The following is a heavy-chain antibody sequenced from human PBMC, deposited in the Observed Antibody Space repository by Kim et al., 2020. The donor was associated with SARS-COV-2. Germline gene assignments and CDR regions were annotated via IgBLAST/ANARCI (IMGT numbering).Heavy chain of an antibody. Sequence: SETLSLTCTVSGGSISSSSYYWGWIRQPPGKGLEWIGNIYYSGSTYYNPSLKSRVTISVDTSKNHFSLRLSSVTAADTAVYYCARADFWSGYSPFDFWGQGTLVTVSS. J-gene: IGHJ4*02. CDR2: IYYSGST. CDR1: GGSISSSSYY. D-gene: IGHD3-3*01. V-gene: IGHV4-39*02. CDR3: ARADFWSGYSPFDF.